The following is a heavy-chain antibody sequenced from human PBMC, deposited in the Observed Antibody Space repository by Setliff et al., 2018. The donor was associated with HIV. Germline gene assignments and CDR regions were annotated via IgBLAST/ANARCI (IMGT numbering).Heavy chain of an antibody. V-gene: IGHV3-48*03. J-gene: IGHJ5*02. D-gene: IGHD2-15*01. Sequence: GSLRLSCAASGLIFSSYEMNWVRQAPGKGLEWISFIGGHGSIIHYADSVKGRFTISRDNAKNSMDLQMNSLRTEDTAVYYCARSGGDCSGISCYSLWFDPWGHGTLVTVSS. CDR2: IGGHGSII. CDR3: ARSGGDCSGISCYSLWFDP. CDR1: GLIFSSYE.